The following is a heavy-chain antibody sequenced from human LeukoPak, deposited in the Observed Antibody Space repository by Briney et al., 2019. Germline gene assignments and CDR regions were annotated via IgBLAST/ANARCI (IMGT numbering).Heavy chain of an antibody. J-gene: IGHJ4*02. Sequence: GASVKVSCKASGYTFTSHGISWVRQAPGQGLEWMGWVSTYSGNTNYVPKYQGRVTMTTDTSASTAYMELRSLRSDDTAVYYCARDVDTATDQINDYWGQGTLVTVSS. CDR2: VSTYSGNT. V-gene: IGHV1-18*04. CDR1: GYTFTSHG. CDR3: ARDVDTATDQINDY. D-gene: IGHD5-18*01.